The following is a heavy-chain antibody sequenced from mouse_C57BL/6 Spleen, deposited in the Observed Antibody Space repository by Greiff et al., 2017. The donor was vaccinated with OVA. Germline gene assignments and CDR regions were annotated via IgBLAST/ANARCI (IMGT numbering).Heavy chain of an antibody. J-gene: IGHJ1*03. Sequence: EVKLVESGGDLVKPGGSLKLSCAASGFTFSSYGMSWVRQTPDKRLEWVATISSGGSYTYYPDSVKGRFTISRDNAKNTLYLQMSSLKSEDTAMYYCARHNYGSSYAYFDVWGTGTTVTVSS. CDR1: GFTFSSYG. D-gene: IGHD1-1*01. CDR2: ISSGGSYT. V-gene: IGHV5-6*01. CDR3: ARHNYGSSYAYFDV.